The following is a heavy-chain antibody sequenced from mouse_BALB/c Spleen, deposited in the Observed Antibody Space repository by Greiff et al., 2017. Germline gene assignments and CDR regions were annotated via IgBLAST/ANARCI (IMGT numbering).Heavy chain of an antibody. D-gene: IGHD1-1*01. CDR1: GFAFSRYW. V-gene: IGHV4-1*02. CDR3: ARECYYYGSSGYFDV. CDR2: INPDSSTI. J-gene: IGHJ1*01. Sequence: EVQLQESGGGLVQPGGSLKLSCAASGFAFSRYWMSWVRQAPGKGLEWIGEINPDSSTINYTPSLKDKFIISRDNAKNTLYLQMSKVRSEDTALYYCARECYYYGSSGYFDVWGAGTTVTVSS.